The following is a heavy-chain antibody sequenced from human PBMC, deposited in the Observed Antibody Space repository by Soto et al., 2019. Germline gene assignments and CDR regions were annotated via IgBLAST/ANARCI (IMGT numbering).Heavy chain of an antibody. J-gene: IGHJ4*02. V-gene: IGHV1-69*08. CDR2: IIPSPART. D-gene: IGHD1-26*01. CDR3: GGDHVGESSFDY. Sequence: QVQLVQSGAELRKPGSAVKLSCKASGGTFSNSPISWVRQIPGQGPEWMGRIIPSPARTIYSRKFRGRVTLTAKKSTQTVYMTLSSLTTEESGVYYCGGDHVGESSFDYWGQGTRVTVSS. CDR1: GGTFSNSP.